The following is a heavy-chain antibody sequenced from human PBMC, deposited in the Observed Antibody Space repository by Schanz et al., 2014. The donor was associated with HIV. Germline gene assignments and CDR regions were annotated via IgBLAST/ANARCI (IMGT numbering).Heavy chain of an antibody. V-gene: IGHV3-30*04. CDR3: AKDQGYDFWSGYYNYYGMDV. CDR2: ISYDGSYK. D-gene: IGHD3-3*01. J-gene: IGHJ6*02. Sequence: QVQLVESGGGVVQPGRSLRLSCAASGFTFSSYAMHWVRQAPGKGLEWVAVISYDGSYKYYADSVKGRFTISRDNSKNTLYLQMNSLRAEDTAVYYCAKDQGYDFWSGYYNYYGMDVWGQGTTVTVSS. CDR1: GFTFSSYA.